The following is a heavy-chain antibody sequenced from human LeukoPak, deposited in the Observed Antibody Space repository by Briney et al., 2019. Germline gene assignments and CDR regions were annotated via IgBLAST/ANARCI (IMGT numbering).Heavy chain of an antibody. CDR2: ISSNGGST. CDR3: ARDGGSPDYYDSSGYCDY. V-gene: IGHV3-64*01. CDR1: GFTFSSYA. J-gene: IGHJ4*02. D-gene: IGHD3-22*01. Sequence: PGGSLRLSCAASGFTFSSYAMHWVRQAPGKGLGYVSAISSNGGSTYYANSVKGRFTISRDNSKNTLYLQMGSLRAEDMAVYYCARDGGSPDYYDSSGYCDYWGQGTLVTVSS.